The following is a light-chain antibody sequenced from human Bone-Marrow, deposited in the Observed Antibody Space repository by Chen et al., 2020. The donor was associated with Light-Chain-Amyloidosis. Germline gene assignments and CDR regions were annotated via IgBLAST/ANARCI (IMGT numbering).Light chain of an antibody. Sequence: SYELTQPPSVSVSPGQTARITCSGDDLPTKYAYCYQQKPGQAPVLVIHRDTERPSGISERFSGSSSGTTATLTISGVQAEDEADYHCQSADSSGTYEVRFGGGTKLTVL. CDR2: RDT. V-gene: IGLV3-25*03. J-gene: IGLJ2*01. CDR3: QSADSSGTYEVR. CDR1: DLPTKY.